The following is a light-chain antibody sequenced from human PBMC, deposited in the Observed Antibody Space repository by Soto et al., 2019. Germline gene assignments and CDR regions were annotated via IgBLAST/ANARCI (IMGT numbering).Light chain of an antibody. V-gene: IGKV3-15*01. CDR2: GAS. CDR3: QEYYNWPRT. CDR1: QSVNSN. Sequence: ETVMTQSAATLSVSPGERATLSGRASQSVNSNLAWYQQKLGQAPRVLIYGASTRATGIPDRFSGSGSGTEFILTISSLQSEDFAVYYCQEYYNWPRTFGQGTKVDI. J-gene: IGKJ1*01.